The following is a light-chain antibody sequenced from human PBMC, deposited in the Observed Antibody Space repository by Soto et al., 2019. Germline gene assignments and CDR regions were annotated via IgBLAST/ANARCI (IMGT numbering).Light chain of an antibody. Sequence: DIQMTQSPSTLSASVGDRVTITCRASQSISSWLAWYQQKPGKAPNLLIYKASSLESGVPSRFRGVGFGTDFTLTFSSLQPDNFAPYNGQQYGVYSVTFGQGTGLEIK. J-gene: IGKJ5*01. CDR1: QSISSW. CDR3: QQYGVYSVT. V-gene: IGKV1-5*03. CDR2: KAS.